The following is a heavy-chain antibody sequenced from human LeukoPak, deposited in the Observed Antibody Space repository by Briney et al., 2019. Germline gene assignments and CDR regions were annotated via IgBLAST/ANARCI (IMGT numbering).Heavy chain of an antibody. CDR3: VRVVVIAVDSVGTVDLDH. V-gene: IGHV3-21*01. Sequence: TGGSLRLSCAASGFTFNSYSMNWVRQAPGKGLEWVSSISASSSYIYYADSVKGRFTISRDNAKNSLYLQMSSLRAEDTAVYYCVRVVVIAVDSVGTVDLDHWGQGTLVTVSS. D-gene: IGHD2-21*01. CDR2: ISASSSYI. CDR1: GFTFNSYS. J-gene: IGHJ4*02.